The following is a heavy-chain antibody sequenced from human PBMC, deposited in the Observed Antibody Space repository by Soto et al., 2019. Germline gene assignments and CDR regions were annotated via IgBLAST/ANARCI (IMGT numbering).Heavy chain of an antibody. J-gene: IGHJ6*02. CDR3: ARALKLGGYYYYYGMDV. Sequence: SVKVSCKASGGTFSSYAISWVRQAPGQGLEWMGGIIPIFGTANYAQKFQGRVTMTADTSTSTVYMELSSLRSEDTAVYYCARALKLGGYYYYYGMDVWGQGTTVTVSS. D-gene: IGHD3-16*01. CDR2: IIPIFGTA. V-gene: IGHV1-69*06. CDR1: GGTFSSYA.